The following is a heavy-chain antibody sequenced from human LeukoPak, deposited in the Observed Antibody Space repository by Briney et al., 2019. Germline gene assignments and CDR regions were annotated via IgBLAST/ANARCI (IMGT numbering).Heavy chain of an antibody. Sequence: KSSETLSLTCTVSGGSIISSTYYWGWIRQPPGKCLEWIGSIYYSGTTYYNPSLKSRVTISVDTSRNQFSLKLSSVTAADTAVFHCARHSRGYYDSTGYYYGSHAFDIWGQGTMVTVSS. CDR2: IYYSGTT. D-gene: IGHD3-22*01. V-gene: IGHV4-39*01. J-gene: IGHJ3*02. CDR1: GGSIISSTYY. CDR3: ARHSRGYYDSTGYYYGSHAFDI.